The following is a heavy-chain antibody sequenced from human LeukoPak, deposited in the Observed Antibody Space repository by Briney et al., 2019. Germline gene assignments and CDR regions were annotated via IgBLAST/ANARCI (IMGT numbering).Heavy chain of an antibody. V-gene: IGHV3-11*06. D-gene: IGHD1-26*01. CDR3: ARDFGPLGSWSIDY. J-gene: IGHJ4*02. CDR1: VFTFSDYY. Sequence: GGSLRLSCAASVFTFSDYYKSWIRQAPGKGREWVSYISSSNRYTNYADSVKGRFTISRDNAKNSLYLQMNSLRDEDSAVYYCARDFGPLGSWSIDYWAQGPLVTVSS. CDR2: ISSSNRYT.